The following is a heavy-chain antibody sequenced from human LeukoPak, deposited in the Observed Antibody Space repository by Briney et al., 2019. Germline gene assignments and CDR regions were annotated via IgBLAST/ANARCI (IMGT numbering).Heavy chain of an antibody. CDR1: GGSLSSYY. D-gene: IGHD6-6*01. V-gene: IGHV4-59*01. CDR2: IYYSVST. Sequence: PPESLSLTCMDPGGSLSSYYWSWIWQPPEERLEWVGYIYYSVSTNYNPSLKSRVTISVDTSKNQSSLKLSSVTAADTAMYYCARSSIAARPNINSDYWGQGTLVTASS. CDR3: ARSSIAARPNINSDY. J-gene: IGHJ4*02.